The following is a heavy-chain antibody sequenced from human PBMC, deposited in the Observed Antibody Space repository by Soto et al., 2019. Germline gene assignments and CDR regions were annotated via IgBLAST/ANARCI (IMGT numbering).Heavy chain of an antibody. CDR2: FNHSGDT. Sequence: SETLSLTCTVSGGSLSGYYWSWIRQPPGKALEWIGEFNHSGDTNYNPSLKSRVTISVDTSKNQLFLNLSSVTAADTAMYYCARHHVRGRTIAGAAEFWGQGTLVTVSS. J-gene: IGHJ4*02. CDR1: GGSLSGYY. V-gene: IGHV4-34*01. D-gene: IGHD1-26*01. CDR3: ARHHVRGRTIAGAAEF.